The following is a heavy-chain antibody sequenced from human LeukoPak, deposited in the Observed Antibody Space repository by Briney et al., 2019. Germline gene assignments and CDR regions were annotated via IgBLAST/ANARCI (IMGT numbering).Heavy chain of an antibody. V-gene: IGHV3-30*14. CDR1: GFTFSSYA. D-gene: IGHD4-17*01. J-gene: IGHJ5*02. CDR2: VSYDGSNK. Sequence: GGSLRLSCAASGFTFSSYAIHWVRQAPGKGLEWVAVVSYDGSNKHYADSVKGRFTISGDTSKNTLYLQINSLRVEDTAVYYCIVFGDSNHWGQGTLVTVSS. CDR3: IVFGDSNH.